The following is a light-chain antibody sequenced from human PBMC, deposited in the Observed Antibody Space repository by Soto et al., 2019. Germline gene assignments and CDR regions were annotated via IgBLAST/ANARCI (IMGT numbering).Light chain of an antibody. J-gene: IGKJ2*01. CDR2: DAS. Sequence: EIVLTQSPDTLSLSLGERATLSCRASQSVSSHLAWYQQKPGQAPRLLIYDASNRATGIPARFSGSGSGTDFTLTISSLEPEDVAVYYCQQRGSWPPYTFGQGTKLEIK. CDR3: QQRGSWPPYT. CDR1: QSVSSH. V-gene: IGKV3-11*01.